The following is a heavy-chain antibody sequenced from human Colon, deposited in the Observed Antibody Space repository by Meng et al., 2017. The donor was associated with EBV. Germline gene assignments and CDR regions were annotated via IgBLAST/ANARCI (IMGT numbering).Heavy chain of an antibody. CDR2: IYYTGGT. J-gene: IGHJ4*02. Sequence: QVQRPGAGPGMVRPSETLSLTCRVSGDSISGSGDYWGWVRQPPGKGLEWIGNIYYTGGTYYNPSLKSRVTISVDTSKNQFSLKVTSMTAADTAVYYCARDGPLLWGPGTLVTVSS. CDR3: ARDGPLL. CDR1: GDSISGSGDY. V-gene: IGHV4-39*07.